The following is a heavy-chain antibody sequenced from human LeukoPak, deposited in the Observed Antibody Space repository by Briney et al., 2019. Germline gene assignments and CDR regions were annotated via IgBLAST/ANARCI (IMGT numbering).Heavy chain of an antibody. J-gene: IGHJ4*02. Sequence: GESLKISCKGSGYSFTSYWIGWVRQMPGKGLEWMGIIYPGDSDIRYSPSFQGQVTISVDKSISTAYLQWSSLKASDTAMYYCARHIGGYYGSSGYYYHNFFDYWGQGTLVTVSS. CDR1: GYSFTSYW. V-gene: IGHV5-51*01. D-gene: IGHD3-22*01. CDR2: IYPGDSDI. CDR3: ARHIGGYYGSSGYYYHNFFDY.